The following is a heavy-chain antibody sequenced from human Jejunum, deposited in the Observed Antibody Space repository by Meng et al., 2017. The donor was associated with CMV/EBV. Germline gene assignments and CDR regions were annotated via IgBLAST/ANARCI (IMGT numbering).Heavy chain of an antibody. CDR3: ARDNEKF. CDR2: IFYSGIGTA. Sequence: LSLTGAVSGGSMSINYWWSWVRQSPGRGLEWIGEIFYSGIGTANYNPSLKRRATISRDKSKNQISLKLSSVTAADTAVYYCARDNEKFWGQGILVTVSS. J-gene: IGHJ4*02. D-gene: IGHD1-1*01. CDR1: GGSMSINYW. V-gene: IGHV4/OR15-8*02.